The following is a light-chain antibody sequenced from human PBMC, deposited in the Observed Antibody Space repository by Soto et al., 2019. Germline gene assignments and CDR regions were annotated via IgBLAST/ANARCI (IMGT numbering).Light chain of an antibody. J-gene: IGLJ2*01. CDR1: RGHSSYA. CDR2: LDSDGSH. V-gene: IGLV4-69*01. CDR3: QPWGTGIHVV. Sequence: QLVLTQSPSASASLGASVKLTCTLSRGHSSYAIAWHQQQPEKGPRYLMKLDSDGSHTKGDAIPDRFSGSSSGAERYLTISRIQSEDEADYYCQPWGTGIHVVFGGGTKLTVL.